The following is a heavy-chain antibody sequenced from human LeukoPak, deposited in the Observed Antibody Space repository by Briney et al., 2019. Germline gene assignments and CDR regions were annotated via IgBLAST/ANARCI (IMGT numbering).Heavy chain of an antibody. CDR2: LKQDGSEK. V-gene: IGHV3-7*01. D-gene: IGHD3-16*02. CDR3: ARADYVWGSYRYFSAFDI. J-gene: IGHJ3*02. Sequence: WVKLCCYGAGSGFTCSCNWMSWVRQGQGKGLVWVANLKQDGSEKYYVDSVKGRFTISRDNAKNSLYLQMNSLRAEDTAVYYCARADYVWGSYRYFSAFDIWGQGTMVTVSS. CDR1: GFTCSCNW.